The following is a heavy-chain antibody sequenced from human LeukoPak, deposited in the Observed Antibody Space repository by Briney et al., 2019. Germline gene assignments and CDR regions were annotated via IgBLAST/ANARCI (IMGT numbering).Heavy chain of an antibody. D-gene: IGHD4-17*01. Sequence: SETLSLTCTVSGASISGYYWSWIRQPPGKGLEWIGEINHSGSTNYNPSLKSRVTISVDTSKNQFSLKLSSVTAADTAVYYCARGGGVTTNPNPFDYWGQGTLVTVSS. J-gene: IGHJ4*02. V-gene: IGHV4-34*01. CDR2: INHSGST. CDR1: GASISGYY. CDR3: ARGGGVTTNPNPFDY.